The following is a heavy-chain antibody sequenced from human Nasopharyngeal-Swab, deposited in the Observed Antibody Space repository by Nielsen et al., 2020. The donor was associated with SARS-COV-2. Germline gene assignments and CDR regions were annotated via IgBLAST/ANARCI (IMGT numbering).Heavy chain of an antibody. Sequence: ASVKVSCKTSGYTFIAYYIHWVRQAPGQGLEWMGWINANTGVTNSAQKFQGRVTMTRDTSITTAYMELSRLTSADTAVYYCEKDMAVAVRAAFDIWGQGTMVTVSS. CDR2: INANTGVT. J-gene: IGHJ3*02. V-gene: IGHV1-2*02. CDR3: EKDMAVAVRAAFDI. D-gene: IGHD6-19*01. CDR1: GYTFIAYY.